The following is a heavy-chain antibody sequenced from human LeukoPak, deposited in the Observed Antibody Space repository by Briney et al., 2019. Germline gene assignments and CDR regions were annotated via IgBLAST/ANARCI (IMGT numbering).Heavy chain of an antibody. Sequence: GGSLRLSCAASGFTFSNYWMTWVRQAPGKGLEWVANIKQDGSEKYYVDSVKGRFTISRDNAKNSLYLQMNSLRAEDTAVYYCARWEYYYDSSGYDYWGQGTLVTVSS. V-gene: IGHV3-7*01. J-gene: IGHJ4*02. D-gene: IGHD3-22*01. CDR2: IKQDGSEK. CDR3: ARWEYYYDSSGYDY. CDR1: GFTFSNYW.